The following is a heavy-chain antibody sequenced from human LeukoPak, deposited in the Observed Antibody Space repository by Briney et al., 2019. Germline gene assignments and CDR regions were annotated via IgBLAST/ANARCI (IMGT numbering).Heavy chain of an antibody. CDR1: GYTFTSYG. CDR2: ISAYNGNT. D-gene: IGHD2-15*01. V-gene: IGHV1-18*01. J-gene: IGHJ3*02. CDR3: ARNYCSGGSCYSSWAFDI. Sequence: ASVKVSCKASGYTFTSYGISWVRQAPGQGLEWMGWISAYNGNTNYAQKFQGRVTITRNTSISTAYMELSSLRSEDTAVYYCARNYCSGGSCYSSWAFDIWGQGTMVTVSS.